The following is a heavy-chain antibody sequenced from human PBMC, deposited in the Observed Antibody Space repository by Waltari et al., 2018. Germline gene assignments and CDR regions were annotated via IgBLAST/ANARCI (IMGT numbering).Heavy chain of an antibody. CDR1: GYTFTGYY. Sequence: EQLVQSGAEVKKPGESLKISCKGSGYTFTGYYMHWVRPAPGHGLEWMGWINPNSGGTNYAQKFQGWVTMTRDTSISTAYMELSRLRSDDTAVYYCARGLYSSSWYDYYYGMDVWGQGTTVTVSS. V-gene: IGHV1-2*04. CDR2: INPNSGGT. J-gene: IGHJ6*02. D-gene: IGHD6-13*01. CDR3: ARGLYSSSWYDYYYGMDV.